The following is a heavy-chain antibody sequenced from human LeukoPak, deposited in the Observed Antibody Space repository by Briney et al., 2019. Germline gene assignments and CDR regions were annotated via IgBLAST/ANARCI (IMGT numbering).Heavy chain of an antibody. D-gene: IGHD6-13*01. CDR3: ARQVLEDSSSFGRTNYFDY. CDR2: IYYSGST. CDR1: GGSISSSSYY. J-gene: IGHJ4*02. Sequence: SETLSLTCTVSGGSISSSSYYWGWIRQPPGKGLEWIGSIYYSGSTYYNPSLKSRVTISVDTSKNQFSLKLSSVTAADTAVYYCARQVLEDSSSFGRTNYFDYWGQGTLVTVSS. V-gene: IGHV4-39*01.